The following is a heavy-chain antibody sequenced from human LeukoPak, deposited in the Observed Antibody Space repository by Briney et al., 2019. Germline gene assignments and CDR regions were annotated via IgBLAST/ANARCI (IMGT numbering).Heavy chain of an antibody. CDR3: ARYSTSWHYFDY. V-gene: IGHV4-59*01. CDR2: IYYSGST. J-gene: IGHJ4*02. Sequence: PSETLSLTCTVSGGSISSYYWSWIRQPPGKGLEWIGYIYYSGSTNYNPSLKSRVTISVDTSKNQFSLKLSSVTAADTAVYYCARYSTSWHYFDYWGQGTLVTVSS. CDR1: GGSISSYY. D-gene: IGHD6-13*01.